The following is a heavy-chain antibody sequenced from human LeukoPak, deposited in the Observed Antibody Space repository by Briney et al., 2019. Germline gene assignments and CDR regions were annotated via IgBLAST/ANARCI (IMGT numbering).Heavy chain of an antibody. CDR2: ISYDGSNK. CDR3: ARVPPARGAFDI. V-gene: IGHV3-30*03. Sequence: GGSLRLSCAASGFTFSSYGMHWVRQAPGKGLEWVAVISYDGSNKYYADSVKGRFTISRDNAKNSLYLQMNSLRAEDTAVYYCARVPPARGAFDIWGQGTMVTVSS. CDR1: GFTFSSYG. D-gene: IGHD6-6*01. J-gene: IGHJ3*02.